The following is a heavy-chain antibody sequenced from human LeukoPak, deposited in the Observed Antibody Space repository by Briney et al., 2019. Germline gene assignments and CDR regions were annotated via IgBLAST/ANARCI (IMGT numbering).Heavy chain of an antibody. V-gene: IGHV4-61*02. Sequence: SQTLSLTCTVSGGSISSGSYYRGWIRQPAGKGLEWIGCIYTSGSTNYNPSLKSRVTISVDTSKNQFSLKLSSVTAADTAVYYCARGGRGVQYYYDSTGHFDLWGRGTLVTVSS. CDR3: ARGGRGVQYYYDSTGHFDL. CDR1: GGSISSGSYY. J-gene: IGHJ2*01. CDR2: IYTSGST. D-gene: IGHD3-22*01.